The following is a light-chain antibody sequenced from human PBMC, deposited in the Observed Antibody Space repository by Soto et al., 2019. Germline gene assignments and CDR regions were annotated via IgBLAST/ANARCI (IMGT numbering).Light chain of an antibody. CDR2: EVT. J-gene: IGLJ1*01. Sequence: QSALTQPPSASGSPGQSVTISCTGTSSDVGANNYVSWYQQHPGKAPKLMIYEVTKRPSGVPDRFSGSKSGNTASLTVSGIQAEDEADYYCRSYAGANRVFGTGTKVTVL. V-gene: IGLV2-8*01. CDR1: SSDVGANNY. CDR3: RSYAGANRV.